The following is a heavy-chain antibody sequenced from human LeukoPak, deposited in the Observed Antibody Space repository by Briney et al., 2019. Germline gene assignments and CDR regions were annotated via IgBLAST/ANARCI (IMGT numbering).Heavy chain of an antibody. CDR1: GYTFTSYY. J-gene: IGHJ3*02. D-gene: IGHD2/OR15-2a*01. Sequence: GASVKVSCKASGYTFTSYYMHWVRQAPGQGLEWMGIINPSGGSTSYAQKFQGRVTMTRDTSTSTVYMELSSLRSEDTAVYYCARDLGGNSWIDAFDIWGQGTMVTVSS. CDR2: INPSGGST. CDR3: ARDLGGNSWIDAFDI. V-gene: IGHV1-46*01.